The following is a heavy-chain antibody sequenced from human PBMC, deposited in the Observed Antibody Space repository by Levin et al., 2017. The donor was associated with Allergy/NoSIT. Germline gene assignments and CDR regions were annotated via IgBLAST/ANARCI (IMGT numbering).Heavy chain of an antibody. V-gene: IGHV3-64D*06. CDR1: GFTFSSYA. CDR3: VKGSSDFWSGLDYDYMDG. D-gene: IGHD3-3*01. J-gene: IGHJ6*03. CDR2: ISSNGGST. Sequence: GESLKISCSASGFTFSSYAMHWVRQAPGKGLEYVSAISSNGGSTYYADSVKGRFTISRDNSKNTLYLQMSSLRAEDTAVYYCVKGSSDFWSGLDYDYMDGWGKGTTVTVSS.